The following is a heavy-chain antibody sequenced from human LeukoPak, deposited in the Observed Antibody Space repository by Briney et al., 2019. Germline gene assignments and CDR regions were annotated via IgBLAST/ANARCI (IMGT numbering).Heavy chain of an antibody. J-gene: IGHJ4*02. CDR3: ARATYYYGSGSYENSPFDY. Sequence: PSETLSLTCAVYGGSFSGYYWSWIRQSPGKGLEWIGEINHSGSTNYNPSLKSRVTISVDTSKNQFSLKLSSVTAADTAVYYCARATYYYGSGSYENSPFDYWGQGTLVTVSS. CDR2: INHSGST. CDR1: GGSFSGYY. V-gene: IGHV4-34*01. D-gene: IGHD3-10*01.